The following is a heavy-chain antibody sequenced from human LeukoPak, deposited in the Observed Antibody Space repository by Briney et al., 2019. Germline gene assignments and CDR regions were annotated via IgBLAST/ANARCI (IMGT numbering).Heavy chain of an antibody. CDR3: ARLGEFKTRNYYYGMDV. Sequence: ASVKVSCYASGYTFTSYDINWVRHATGQGLEWMGWMNPNSGNTGYAQKFQGRVTMTRNTSISKAYMELSSLSAEDTAVYYCARLGEFKTRNYYYGMDVWGQGTTVTVSS. CDR1: GYTFTSYD. D-gene: IGHD3-16*01. CDR2: MNPNSGNT. J-gene: IGHJ6*02. V-gene: IGHV1-8*01.